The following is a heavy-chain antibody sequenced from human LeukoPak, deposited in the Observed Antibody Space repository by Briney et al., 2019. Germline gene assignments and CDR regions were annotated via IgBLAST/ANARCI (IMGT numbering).Heavy chain of an antibody. CDR1: GFSFRSHG. CDR3: VRDYEWGFDY. V-gene: IGHV3-30*02. D-gene: IGHD3-16*01. J-gene: IGHJ4*02. CDR2: IRNDGNDK. Sequence: GGSLRLSCAASGFSFRSHGMHWVRQAPGKGLEWVTFIRNDGNDKYYADSVKGRFTLPRDNSKNTLYLQMNSLRTEDTAVYYCVRDYEWGFDYWGQGSLVTVSS.